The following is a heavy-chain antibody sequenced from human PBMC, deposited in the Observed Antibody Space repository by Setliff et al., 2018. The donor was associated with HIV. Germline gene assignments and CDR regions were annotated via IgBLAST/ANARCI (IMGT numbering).Heavy chain of an antibody. CDR3: ARGNSRRLRVHYYYYYMDV. J-gene: IGHJ6*03. Sequence: TLSLTCTVSGGSISSGSYYWSWIRQPAGKGLEWIGHIYTSGNTNHNPSLKSRVTISVDTSENQFSLKLSSVTAADTAVYYCARGNSRRLRVHYYYYYMDVWGKGTTVTVS. D-gene: IGHD4-17*01. CDR2: IYTSGNT. CDR1: GGSISSGSYY. V-gene: IGHV4-61*09.